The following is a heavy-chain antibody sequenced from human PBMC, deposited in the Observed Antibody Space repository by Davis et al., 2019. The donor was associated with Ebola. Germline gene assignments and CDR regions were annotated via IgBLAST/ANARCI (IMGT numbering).Heavy chain of an antibody. CDR2: IYYSGST. Sequence: SETLSLTCAVYGGSFSVYYWSWIRQPPGKGLEWIGSIYYSGSTYYNPSLKSRVTISVDTSKNQFSLKLSSVTAADTAVYYCARHVTRYCSSTSCYTVYYYGMDVWGQGTTVTVSS. CDR3: ARHVTRYCSSTSCYTVYYYGMDV. J-gene: IGHJ6*02. V-gene: IGHV4-34*01. CDR1: GGSFSVYY. D-gene: IGHD2-2*02.